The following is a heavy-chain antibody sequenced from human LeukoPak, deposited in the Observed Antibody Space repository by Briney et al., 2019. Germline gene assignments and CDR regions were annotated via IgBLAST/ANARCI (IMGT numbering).Heavy chain of an antibody. CDR2: ISYDGSNK. Sequence: GGSLRLSCAASGFTFSSYAMHWVRQAPGKGLEWVAVISYDGSNKYYADSVKGRFTISRDNSKNTLYLQMNSLRAEDTAVYYCARDGGLGYCSSTSCWDYFDYWGQGTLVTVSS. CDR1: GFTFSSYA. J-gene: IGHJ4*02. V-gene: IGHV3-30*04. CDR3: ARDGGLGYCSSTSCWDYFDY. D-gene: IGHD2-2*01.